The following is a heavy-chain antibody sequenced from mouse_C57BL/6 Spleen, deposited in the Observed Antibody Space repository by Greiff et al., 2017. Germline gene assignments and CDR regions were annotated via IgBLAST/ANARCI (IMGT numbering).Heavy chain of an antibody. V-gene: IGHV6-3*01. CDR1: GFTFSNYW. CDR3: PNYGSTSYAWFAY. Sequence: VMLVESGGGLVQPGGSMKLSCVASGFTFSNYWMNWVRQSPEKGLEWVAQIRLKSDNYATHYAESVKGRFTISRDDSKSSVYLQMNNLRAEATEIYYCPNYGSTSYAWFAYWGQGTLVTVSA. J-gene: IGHJ3*01. CDR2: IRLKSDNYAT. D-gene: IGHD1-1*01.